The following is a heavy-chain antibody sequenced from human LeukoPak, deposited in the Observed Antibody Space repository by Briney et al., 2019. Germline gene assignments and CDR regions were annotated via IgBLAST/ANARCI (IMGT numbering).Heavy chain of an antibody. CDR2: INHSGST. V-gene: IGHV4-34*01. J-gene: IGHJ5*02. CDR3: TRGLRLGYCSGGSCYYWFDP. D-gene: IGHD2-15*01. CDR1: GGSFSGYY. Sequence: SETLSLTCAVYGGSFSGYYWSWIRQPPGKGLEWIGEINHSGSTNYNPSLQSRVTISADTSKNQFSLNLRSAIAADTAVYYCTRGLRLGYCSGGSCYYWFDPWGQGTRVTVSS.